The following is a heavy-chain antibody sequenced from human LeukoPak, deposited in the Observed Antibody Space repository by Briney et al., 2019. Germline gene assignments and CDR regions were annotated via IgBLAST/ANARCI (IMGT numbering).Heavy chain of an antibody. CDR2: ISGSGGST. CDR3: ARDLGDNWFDP. V-gene: IGHV3-23*01. CDR1: GFTFSNYA. Sequence: PGGSLRLSCAASGFTFSNYAMSWVRQAPGKGLEWVSAISGSGGSTYYADSVKGRFTISRDNSKTTLFLHMNGLRAEDTAVYYCARDLGDNWFDPWGQGTLVTVSS. J-gene: IGHJ5*02. D-gene: IGHD3-16*01.